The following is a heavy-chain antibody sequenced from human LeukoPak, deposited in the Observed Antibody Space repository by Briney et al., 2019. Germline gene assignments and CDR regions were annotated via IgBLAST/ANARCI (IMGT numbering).Heavy chain of an antibody. CDR1: GYTFNNFA. Sequence: ASVTVSCKGSGYTFNNFAINWVREAPGQGLEWMGRISAYNGDTNYAQKFLGRVTMTTETSTSTIYMELRRLRSDDTAVYYCAREKGYVWGNYRYSPDYWGQGTLVTVSS. V-gene: IGHV1-18*01. CDR3: AREKGYVWGNYRYSPDY. CDR2: ISAYNGDT. D-gene: IGHD3-16*02. J-gene: IGHJ4*02.